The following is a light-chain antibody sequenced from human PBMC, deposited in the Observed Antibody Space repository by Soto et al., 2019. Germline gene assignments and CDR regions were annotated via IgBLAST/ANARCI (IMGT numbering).Light chain of an antibody. Sequence: EIVLTQSPGSLSLSPGERATLSCRASQSINIGYLAWYQQKPGQAPRLLIYGASNRATGIPDRFSGSASGADFTLTISRLEPEDFAVYYCQQYGSSSYTFGQGTKLEIK. J-gene: IGKJ2*01. CDR3: QQYGSSSYT. CDR1: QSINIGY. CDR2: GAS. V-gene: IGKV3-20*01.